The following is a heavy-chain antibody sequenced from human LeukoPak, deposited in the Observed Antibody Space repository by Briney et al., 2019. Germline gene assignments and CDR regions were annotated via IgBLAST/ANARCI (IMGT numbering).Heavy chain of an antibody. CDR2: IIPIFGTA. D-gene: IGHD6-13*01. Sequence: SVKVSCKASGGTFSSYAISWVRQAPGQGLEWMGGIIPIFGTANYAQKFQGRVTITTDESTSTAYMELSSLRSEDAAVYYCARDREAGSSWTFDYWGQGTLVTVSS. V-gene: IGHV1-69*05. CDR3: ARDREAGSSWTFDY. CDR1: GGTFSSYA. J-gene: IGHJ4*02.